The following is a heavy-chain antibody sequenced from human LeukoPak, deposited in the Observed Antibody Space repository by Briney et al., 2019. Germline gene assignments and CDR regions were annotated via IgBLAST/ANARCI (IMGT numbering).Heavy chain of an antibody. D-gene: IGHD3-22*01. CDR3: ASDTYYYDSSGYYRFDY. J-gene: IGHJ4*02. CDR2: IYYSGST. V-gene: IGHV4-39*07. CDR1: GGSISSSSYY. Sequence: SETLSLTCTVSGGSISSSSYYWGWIRQPPGKGLEWIGSIYYSGSTYYNPSLKSRVTISVDTSKNQFSLKLSSVTAADTAVYYCASDTYYYDSSGYYRFDYWGQGTLVTVSS.